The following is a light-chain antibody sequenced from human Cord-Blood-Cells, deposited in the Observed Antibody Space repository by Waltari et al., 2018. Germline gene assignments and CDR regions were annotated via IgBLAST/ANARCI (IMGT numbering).Light chain of an antibody. Sequence: DIQMTHSPSSLSASVGDRVTITCRASQSISSYLNWYQQKPGKAPKLLIYAASSLQSGVPSRFSGSGSGTDFTLNISSLQPEDFATYYCQQSYSTPYSFGQGTKLEIK. CDR3: QQSYSTPYS. CDR1: QSISSY. CDR2: AAS. J-gene: IGKJ2*03. V-gene: IGKV1-39*01.